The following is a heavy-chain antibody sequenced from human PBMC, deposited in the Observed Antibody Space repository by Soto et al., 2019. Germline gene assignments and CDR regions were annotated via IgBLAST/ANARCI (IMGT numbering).Heavy chain of an antibody. V-gene: IGHV1-18*01. J-gene: IGHJ4*02. D-gene: IGHD3-10*01. Sequence: ASVKGSCTASGYTFTSDGISWVRQAPGQGLEWMGWISAYNGNTNYAQKLQGRVTMTTDTSTSTAYMELRSLRSDYTAVYYCAREHYGSGTFDYWGQGTLVTVSS. CDR1: GYTFTSDG. CDR2: ISAYNGNT. CDR3: AREHYGSGTFDY.